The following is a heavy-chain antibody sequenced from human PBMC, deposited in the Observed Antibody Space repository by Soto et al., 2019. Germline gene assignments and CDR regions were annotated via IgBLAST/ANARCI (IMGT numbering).Heavy chain of an antibody. J-gene: IGHJ6*02. Sequence: PGGSLRLSCAASGFTFSSYAMHWVRQAPGKGLEWVAVISYDGSNKYYADSVKGRFTISRDNSKNTLYLQMNSLRAEDTAVYYCARGYCGGDCYSDYYYGMDVWGQGTTVTVSS. CDR2: ISYDGSNK. CDR3: ARGYCGGDCYSDYYYGMDV. CDR1: GFTFSSYA. D-gene: IGHD2-21*02. V-gene: IGHV3-30-3*01.